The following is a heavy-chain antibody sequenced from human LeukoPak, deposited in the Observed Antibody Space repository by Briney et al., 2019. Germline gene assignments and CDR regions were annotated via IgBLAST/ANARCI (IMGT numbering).Heavy chain of an antibody. V-gene: IGHV3-23*01. Sequence: GGSLRLSCAASGFTFSSYAMSWVRQAPGKGLEWVSAISGGGGSTYYADSVKGRFTISRDNSKNTLYLQMNSLRAEDTAVYYCAKDRYSGSYYDYWGQGTLVTVSS. CDR3: AKDRYSGSYYDY. CDR2: ISGGGGST. CDR1: GFTFSSYA. D-gene: IGHD1-26*01. J-gene: IGHJ4*02.